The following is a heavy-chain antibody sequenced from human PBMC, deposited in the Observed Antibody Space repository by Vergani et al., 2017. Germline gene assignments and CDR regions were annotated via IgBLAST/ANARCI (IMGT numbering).Heavy chain of an antibody. J-gene: IGHJ4*02. V-gene: IGHV3-33*01. CDR1: GFTFSGYG. D-gene: IGHD3-22*01. CDR2: IWYDGSNK. Sequence: QVQLVESGGGVVQPGRSLRLSCAASGFTFSGYGMHWVRQAPGKGLEWVAVIWYDGSNKYYADSVKGRFTISRDNSKNTLYLQMNSLRAEDTDVYYCARGLAGYYYDSSGYRGHWGQGTLVTVSS. CDR3: ARGLAGYYYDSSGYRGH.